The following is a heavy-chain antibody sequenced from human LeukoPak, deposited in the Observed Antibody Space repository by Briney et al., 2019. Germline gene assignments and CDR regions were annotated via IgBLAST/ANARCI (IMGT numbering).Heavy chain of an antibody. Sequence: PLASVKLSCKASGYTFTGYYMHWVRQAPGQGLEYMGWINPNSGDTNHAQNFQGRVTLTRDTSISTAYMELSSLRSDDSAVYYCAGEYCSGGTCRQGFDYWGQGTLVTVSS. CDR3: AGEYCSGGTCRQGFDY. J-gene: IGHJ4*02. V-gene: IGHV1-2*02. D-gene: IGHD2-15*01. CDR2: INPNSGDT. CDR1: GYTFTGYY.